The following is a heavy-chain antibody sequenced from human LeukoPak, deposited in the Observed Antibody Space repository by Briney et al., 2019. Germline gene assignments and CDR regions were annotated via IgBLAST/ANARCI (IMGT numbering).Heavy chain of an antibody. J-gene: IGHJ5*02. V-gene: IGHV3-33*06. CDR3: AKDGAAAGHNWFDP. Sequence: PGGSLRLSCAASGFTFSSYGMHWVRQAPGKGLEWVAVIWYDGSNKYYADSVKGRFTISRDNSKNTLYLQMNSLRAEDTVIYYCAKDGAAAGHNWFDPWGQGTLVTVS. D-gene: IGHD6-13*01. CDR1: GFTFSSYG. CDR2: IWYDGSNK.